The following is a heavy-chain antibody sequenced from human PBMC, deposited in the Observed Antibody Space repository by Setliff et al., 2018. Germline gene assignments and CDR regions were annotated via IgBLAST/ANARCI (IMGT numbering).Heavy chain of an antibody. Sequence: GGSLRLSCTASGFTFNKHWMTWVRQAPGKGLEWVANIKQDGSAEYYVDSVRGRFTISRDNAHNSLYLQMNNLRVEDTAVYYCTTRYHNPGDGYMAVFDFWGQGSLVTVSS. CDR3: TTRYHNPGDGYMAVFDF. CDR2: IKQDGSAE. D-gene: IGHD2-21*01. CDR1: GFTFNKHW. J-gene: IGHJ4*02. V-gene: IGHV3-7*03.